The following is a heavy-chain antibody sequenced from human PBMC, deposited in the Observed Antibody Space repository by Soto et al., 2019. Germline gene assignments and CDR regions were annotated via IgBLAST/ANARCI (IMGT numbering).Heavy chain of an antibody. Sequence: GGSLRLSCAASGFTFGSYAMNWVRQAPGKGLEWVSGISDSGGSTYYADSVKGRFIISRDNSKNTLYLQMSSLRAEDTAIYYCAKDGCRGDNYYYGMDVWGQGTTVTV. D-gene: IGHD3-10*01. CDR3: AKDGCRGDNYYYGMDV. J-gene: IGHJ6*02. CDR2: ISDSGGST. V-gene: IGHV3-23*01. CDR1: GFTFGSYA.